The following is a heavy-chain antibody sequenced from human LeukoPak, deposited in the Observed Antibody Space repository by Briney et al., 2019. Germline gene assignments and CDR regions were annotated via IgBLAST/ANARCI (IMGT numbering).Heavy chain of an antibody. CDR1: GFTFSSYA. Sequence: LPGGSLRLSCAASGFTFSSYAMSWVRQAPGKGLEWVSAISGSGGSTYYADSVKGRFTISRDNSKNTLYLQMNSLRAEDTAVYYCAKDQSTGTYYYYYYYMDVWGKGTTVTVSS. V-gene: IGHV3-23*01. CDR2: ISGSGGST. J-gene: IGHJ6*03. D-gene: IGHD7-27*01. CDR3: AKDQSTGTYYYYYYYMDV.